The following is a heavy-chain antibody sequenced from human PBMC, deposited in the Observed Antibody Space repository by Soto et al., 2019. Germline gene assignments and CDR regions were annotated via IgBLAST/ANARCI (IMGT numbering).Heavy chain of an antibody. CDR2: IYYSGST. CDR1: GGSISSGGYY. D-gene: IGHD1-20*01. Sequence: PSETLSLTCTVSGGSISSGGYYWSWIRQHPGKGLEWIGYIYYSGSTYYNPSLKSRVTISVDTSKNQFSLKLSSVTAADTAVYYCARDARITGTFGYDYWGQGTLVTVSS. V-gene: IGHV4-31*03. J-gene: IGHJ4*02. CDR3: ARDARITGTFGYDY.